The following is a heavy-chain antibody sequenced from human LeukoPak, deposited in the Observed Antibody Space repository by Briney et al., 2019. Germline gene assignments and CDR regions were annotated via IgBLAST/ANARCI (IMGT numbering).Heavy chain of an antibody. CDR2: INHGGST. D-gene: IGHD2-2*02. CDR3: AREWGHCSSTSCYTEGNY. Sequence: SETLSLTCAVYGGSFSGYYWSWIRQPPGKGLEWIGEINHGGSTNYNPSLKSRVTISVDTSKNQFSLKLSSVTAADTAVYYCAREWGHCSSTSCYTEGNYWGQGTLVTVSS. J-gene: IGHJ4*02. CDR1: GGSFSGYY. V-gene: IGHV4-34*01.